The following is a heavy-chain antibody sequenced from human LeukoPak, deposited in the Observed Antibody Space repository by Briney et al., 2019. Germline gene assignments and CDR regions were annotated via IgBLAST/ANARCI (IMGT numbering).Heavy chain of an antibody. CDR2: IWYDGSNK. J-gene: IGHJ4*02. Sequence: PGGSLRLSCAASGFTFSTYGMHWVRQAPGKGLEWVAVIWYDGSNKYYADSVKGRFTISRDNSKNTLYLKMNSMRAEDTAVYYCAKAPSGTPYQFDYWGQGTLVTVSS. CDR3: AKAPSGTPYQFDY. V-gene: IGHV3-33*06. D-gene: IGHD3-10*01. CDR1: GFTFSTYG.